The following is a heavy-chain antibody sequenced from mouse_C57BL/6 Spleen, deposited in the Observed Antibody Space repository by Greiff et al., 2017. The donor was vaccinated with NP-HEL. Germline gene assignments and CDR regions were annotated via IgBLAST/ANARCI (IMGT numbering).Heavy chain of an antibody. J-gene: IGHJ2*01. Sequence: EVMLVESGGGLVKPGGSLKLSCAASGFTFSSYAMSWVRQTPEKRLEWVATISDGGSYTYYPDNVKGRFTISRDNAKNNLYLQMSHLKSEDTAMFYCARDGHDGYYGGYFDYWGQGTTLTVSS. CDR2: ISDGGSYT. CDR3: ARDGHDGYYGGYFDY. CDR1: GFTFSSYA. D-gene: IGHD2-3*01. V-gene: IGHV5-4*01.